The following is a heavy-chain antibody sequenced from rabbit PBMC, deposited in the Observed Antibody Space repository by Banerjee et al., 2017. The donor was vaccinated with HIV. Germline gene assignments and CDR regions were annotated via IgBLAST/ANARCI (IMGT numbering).Heavy chain of an antibody. J-gene: IGHJ3*01. CDR2: IYAGSSDTT. Sequence: QSLEESGGDLVKPGASLTLTCTASGFSFSSSYYMCWVRQAPGKGLEWIACIYAGSSDTTYYATWAKGRFTISKTSSTTVTLQMTSLTAADTATYFCAKSDEGYGSGTARLDLWGQGTLVTVS. D-gene: IGHD7-1*01. V-gene: IGHV1S40*01. CDR3: AKSDEGYGSGTARLDL. CDR1: GFSFSSSYY.